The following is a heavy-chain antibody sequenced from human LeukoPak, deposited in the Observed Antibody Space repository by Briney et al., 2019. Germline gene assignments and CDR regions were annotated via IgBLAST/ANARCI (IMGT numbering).Heavy chain of an antibody. V-gene: IGHV4-34*01. Sequence: PSETLSLTCAVYGGSFSGYYWSWIRQPPGKGLEWIGEINHSGSTNYNPSLKSRVTISVDTSKNQFSLKLSSVTAADTAVYYCARQRGIPRYNWNVYQPNWFDPWGQGTLVTVSS. CDR3: ARQRGIPRYNWNVYQPNWFDP. CDR2: INHSGST. D-gene: IGHD1-1*01. J-gene: IGHJ5*02. CDR1: GGSFSGYY.